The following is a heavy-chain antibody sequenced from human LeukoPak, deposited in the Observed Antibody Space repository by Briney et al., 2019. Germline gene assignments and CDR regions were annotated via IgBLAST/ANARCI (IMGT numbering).Heavy chain of an antibody. CDR2: INPNSGGT. CDR3: ARDYDTIFGVILPFDY. V-gene: IGHV1-2*02. J-gene: IGHJ4*02. D-gene: IGHD3-3*01. Sequence: GASVKVSCKASGYSFTGDYLHWVRQAPGQGLEWMGWINPNSGGTKYAQKFQGRVSMTRDTSINTAYVELNRLRPDDTAVYFCARDYDTIFGVILPFDYWGQGTLVTVSS. CDR1: GYSFTGDY.